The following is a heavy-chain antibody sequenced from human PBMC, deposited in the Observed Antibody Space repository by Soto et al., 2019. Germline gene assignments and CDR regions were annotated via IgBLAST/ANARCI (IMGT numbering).Heavy chain of an antibody. V-gene: IGHV3-23*01. CDR3: VKDINWDERG. Sequence: EVQLLESGGGLVQPGGSLRISCAASGFNFNRNGMAWVRQAPEKGLEWVPIISENSDSTFYADSVKGRLTVSIDNSKSSLYLQMKGLKAWDTATCYLVKDINWDERGWGQGTLVTV. D-gene: IGHD1-26*01. CDR2: ISENSDST. J-gene: IGHJ4*02. CDR1: GFNFNRNG.